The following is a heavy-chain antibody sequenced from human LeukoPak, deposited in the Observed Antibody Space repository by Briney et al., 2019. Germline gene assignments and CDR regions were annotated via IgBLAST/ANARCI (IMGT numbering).Heavy chain of an antibody. J-gene: IGHJ4*02. CDR3: ARDMGVRGLNDY. Sequence: KPGGSLRLSCAASGFPFSNSGMNWVRQAPGKGLEWVSFISSTGGTTFYADSVKGRFTISRDSAKNSLYLQMNSLRDEDTAVYYCARDMGVRGLNDYWGQGTLVTVSS. CDR2: ISSTGGTT. V-gene: IGHV3-48*02. D-gene: IGHD4-17*01. CDR1: GFPFSNSG.